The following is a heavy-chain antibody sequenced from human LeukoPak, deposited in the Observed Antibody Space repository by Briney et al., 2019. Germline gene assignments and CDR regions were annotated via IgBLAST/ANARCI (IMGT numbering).Heavy chain of an antibody. D-gene: IGHD6-13*01. CDR3: ASARTSSRSWFTFDY. Sequence: SETLSLTCTVSGGSISSSSYYWGCIRQPPGKGLEWIGSIYYSGSTYYNPSLKSRVTISVDTSKNQLSLKLSSVTAADTAVYYCASARTSSRSWFTFDYWGQGILVTVSS. CDR1: GGSISSSSYY. J-gene: IGHJ4*02. CDR2: IYYSGST. V-gene: IGHV4-39*01.